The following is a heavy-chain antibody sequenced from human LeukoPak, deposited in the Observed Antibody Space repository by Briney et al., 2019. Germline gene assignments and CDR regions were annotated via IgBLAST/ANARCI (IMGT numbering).Heavy chain of an antibody. CDR1: GFTFSSYA. J-gene: IGHJ6*02. Sequence: PGGSLRLSCAASGFTFSSYAMSWVRQAPGKGLEWVSAISGSGGSTYYADSVKGRFTFSRDNSKNTLYLQMNSLRAEDTAVYYCAKDAARVDYYYYGMDVWGQGTTVTVSS. D-gene: IGHD6-13*01. CDR3: AKDAARVDYYYYGMDV. V-gene: IGHV3-23*01. CDR2: ISGSGGST.